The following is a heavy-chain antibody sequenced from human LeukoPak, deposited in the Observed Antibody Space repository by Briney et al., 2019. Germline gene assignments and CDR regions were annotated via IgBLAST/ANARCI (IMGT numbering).Heavy chain of an antibody. V-gene: IGHV4-59*01. CDR2: IYYSGST. J-gene: IGHJ4*02. CDR3: ATTRRVNYYDSSGYSFDY. Sequence: SETLSLTCTVSGGSISSYYWSWIRQPPGKGLEWIGYIYYSGSTNYNPSLKSRVTISVDTSKNQFSLKLSSVTAADTAVYYCATTRRVNYYDSSGYSFDYWGQGTLVTVSS. CDR1: GGSISSYY. D-gene: IGHD3-22*01.